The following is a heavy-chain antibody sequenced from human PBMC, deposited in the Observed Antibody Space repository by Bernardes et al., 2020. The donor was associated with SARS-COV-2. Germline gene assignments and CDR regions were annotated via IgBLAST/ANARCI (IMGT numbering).Heavy chain of an antibody. CDR1: GGSISSYY. J-gene: IGHJ5*02. CDR3: ARGESITIFGVVGWFDP. CDR2: IYYSVST. V-gene: IGHV4-59*01. Sequence: ETLSLTCTVPGGSISSYYWSWIRQPPGKGLEWIGYIYYSVSTNYNPSLKSRVTISVDTSKNQFSLKLSSVTAADTAVYYCARGESITIFGVVGWFDPWGQGTLVTVSS. D-gene: IGHD3-3*01.